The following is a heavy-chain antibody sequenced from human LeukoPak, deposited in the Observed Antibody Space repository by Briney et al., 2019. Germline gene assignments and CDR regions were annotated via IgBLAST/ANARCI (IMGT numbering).Heavy chain of an antibody. Sequence: GGPLRLSCAASGFTFNTYSMNWVRQAPGKGLEWVSSISSSSSYIYYADSVKGRFTISRDNAKNSLYLQMNSLRAEDTAVYYCARDLLLDSNYVSFDYWGQGTLVTVSS. CDR2: ISSSSSYI. J-gene: IGHJ4*02. V-gene: IGHV3-21*01. CDR3: ARDLLLDSNYVSFDY. D-gene: IGHD4-11*01. CDR1: GFTFNTYS.